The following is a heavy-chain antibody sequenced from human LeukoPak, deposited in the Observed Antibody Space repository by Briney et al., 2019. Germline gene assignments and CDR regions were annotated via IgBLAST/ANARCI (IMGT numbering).Heavy chain of an antibody. CDR3: ARPHSTFFDQDAAYYFDY. V-gene: IGHV4-34*01. J-gene: IGHJ4*02. D-gene: IGHD3-9*01. CDR2: INHSGST. Sequence: PSETLSLTCAVYGGSFSGYYWSWIRQPPGKGLEWIVEINHSGSTNYNPSLKGRVTISVDTSKNQFSLNLSSVTAADTAVYYCARPHSTFFDQDAAYYFDYWGQGTLVTVSS. CDR1: GGSFSGYY.